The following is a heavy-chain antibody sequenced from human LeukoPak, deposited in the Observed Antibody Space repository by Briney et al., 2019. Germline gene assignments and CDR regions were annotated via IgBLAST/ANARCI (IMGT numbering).Heavy chain of an antibody. D-gene: IGHD1-26*01. J-gene: IGHJ4*02. CDR2: IYYSGST. CDR3: ARENSGSYREFDY. Sequence: SETLSLTCTVSGGSISSSSYYWGWIRQPPGKGLEWIGSIYYSGSTYYNPSLKSRVTIPVDTSKNQFSLKLSSVTAADTAVYYCARENSGSYREFDYWGQGTLVTVSS. V-gene: IGHV4-39*07. CDR1: GGSISSSSYY.